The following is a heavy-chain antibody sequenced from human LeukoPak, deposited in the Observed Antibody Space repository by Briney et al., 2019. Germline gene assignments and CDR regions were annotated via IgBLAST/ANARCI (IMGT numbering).Heavy chain of an antibody. Sequence: GASVKVSCKASGYTFTSYGISWVRQAPGQGLEWMGWISAYNGNTNYAQKLQGRVTMTTDTSTSTAYMELRSLRSDDTAVYYCARVVVSIMTTFGGVIPTGYLDYWGQGTLVTVSS. CDR1: GYTFTSYG. CDR3: ARVVVSIMTTFGGVIPTGYLDY. D-gene: IGHD3-16*02. CDR2: ISAYNGNT. V-gene: IGHV1-18*01. J-gene: IGHJ4*02.